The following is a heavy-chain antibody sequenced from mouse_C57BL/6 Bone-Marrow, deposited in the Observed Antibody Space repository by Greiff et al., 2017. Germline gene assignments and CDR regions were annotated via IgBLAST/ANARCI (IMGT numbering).Heavy chain of an antibody. CDR1: GYTFTSYW. J-gene: IGHJ4*01. D-gene: IGHD1-1*01. Sequence: QVQLQQPGAELVKPGASVKLSCKASGYTFTSYWMHWVKQRPGQGLEWIGMIHPNSGSTNYNEKFKRKATLTVDKSSSTAYMQLSSLTSEDSAVYYCAREDYYGSSYDYAMDYWGQGTSVTVSS. CDR3: AREDYYGSSYDYAMDY. V-gene: IGHV1-64*01. CDR2: IHPNSGST.